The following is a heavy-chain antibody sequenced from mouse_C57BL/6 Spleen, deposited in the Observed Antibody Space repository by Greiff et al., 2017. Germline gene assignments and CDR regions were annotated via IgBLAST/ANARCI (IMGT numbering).Heavy chain of an antibody. CDR1: GFTFSSYA. J-gene: IGHJ1*03. D-gene: IGHD1-1*01. V-gene: IGHV5-9-1*02. CDR2: ISSGGDYI. Sequence: EVMLVESGEGLVKPGGSLKLSCAASGFTFSSYAMSWVRQTPEKRLEWVAYISSGGDYIYYADTVKGRFTISRDNARNTLYLQMSSLKSEDTAMYYCTRDDGSSHWYFDVWGTGTTVTVSS. CDR3: TRDDGSSHWYFDV.